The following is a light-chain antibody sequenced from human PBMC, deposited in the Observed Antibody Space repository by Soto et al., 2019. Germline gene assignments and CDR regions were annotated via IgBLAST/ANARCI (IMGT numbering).Light chain of an antibody. V-gene: IGKV3-20*01. CDR1: QSISSSH. J-gene: IGKJ1*01. CDR2: RAS. CDR3: QHFGTSPWT. Sequence: EIVLTQSPGTMSLSPGERATLSCRASQSISSSHLDWYQQNPGQDPRLLIYRASTMATGIPARFSGSGSERDFTLTISRLEAADFEVYYCQHFGTSPWTFGQGAKGQS.